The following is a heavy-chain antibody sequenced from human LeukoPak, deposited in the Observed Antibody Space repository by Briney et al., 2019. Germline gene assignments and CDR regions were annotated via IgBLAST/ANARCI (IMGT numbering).Heavy chain of an antibody. CDR2: IYYSGST. V-gene: IGHV4-39*01. CDR1: GGSISSSSYY. J-gene: IGHJ5*02. Sequence: SETLSLTCTVSGGSISSSSYYWGWIRQPPGKGLEWVGSIYYSGSTYYNPSLKSRVTISVDTSKNQFSLKLSSVTAADTAVYYCATAVVLLWFGAPLNWFDPWGQGTLVTVSS. CDR3: ATAVVLLWFGAPLNWFDP. D-gene: IGHD3-10*01.